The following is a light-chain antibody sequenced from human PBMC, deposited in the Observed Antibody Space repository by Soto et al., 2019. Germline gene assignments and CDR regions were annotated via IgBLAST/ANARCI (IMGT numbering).Light chain of an antibody. J-gene: IGLJ2*01. CDR1: SSDVGAYNY. Sequence: QSALTQPPSASGSPGQSVTISCTGTSSDVGAYNYVSWYQQHPGKAPKLMIYEVSQRPSGVPDRFSGSKSGNTASLTVSGLPAEDEADYSCSSHAGSNDRRVVFGGGTKVTVL. V-gene: IGLV2-8*01. CDR3: SSHAGSNDRRVV. CDR2: EVS.